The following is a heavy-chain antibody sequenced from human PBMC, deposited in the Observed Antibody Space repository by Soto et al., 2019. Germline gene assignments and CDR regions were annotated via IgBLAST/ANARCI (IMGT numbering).Heavy chain of an antibody. CDR1: GGTFSSYA. V-gene: IGHV1-69*13. J-gene: IGHJ6*02. CDR3: ARGDIVVVPAAIVRYYYYGMDV. Sequence: ASVKVSCKASGGTFSSYAISWVRQAPGQGLEWMGGIIPIFGTANYAQKFQGRVTITADESTSTAHMELSSLRSEDTAVYYCARGDIVVVPAAIVRYYYYGMDVWGQGTTVTVSS. D-gene: IGHD2-2*02. CDR2: IIPIFGTA.